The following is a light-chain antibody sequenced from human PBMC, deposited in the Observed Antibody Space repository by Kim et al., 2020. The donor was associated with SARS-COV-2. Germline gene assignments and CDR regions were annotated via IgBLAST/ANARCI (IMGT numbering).Light chain of an antibody. CDR1: KGITTS. CDR3: QQTYGTPWT. J-gene: IGKJ1*01. CDR2: AAS. Sequence: ASVGGRVTVTCRASKGITTSVNWYQQKPGKAPKLLLYAASRLQSGVPFRFSGSGSETDYTLTISGLQPDDFATFYCQQTYGTPWTFGEGTKVDIK. V-gene: IGKV1-NL1*01.